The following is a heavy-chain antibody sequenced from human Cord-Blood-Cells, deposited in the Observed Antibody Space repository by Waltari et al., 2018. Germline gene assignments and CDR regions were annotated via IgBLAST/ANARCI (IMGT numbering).Heavy chain of an antibody. Sequence: EVQLVESGGGLVKPGGSLRLSCAASGFTFRSYSMNWVRQAPGKGLEWVSSISSSSSYIYYADSVKGRFTISRDNAKNSLYLQMNSLRAEDTAVYYCARDRYQGGSYWFDPWGQGTLVTVSS. CDR2: ISSSSSYI. D-gene: IGHD1-26*01. CDR3: ARDRYQGGSYWFDP. J-gene: IGHJ5*02. CDR1: GFTFRSYS. V-gene: IGHV3-21*01.